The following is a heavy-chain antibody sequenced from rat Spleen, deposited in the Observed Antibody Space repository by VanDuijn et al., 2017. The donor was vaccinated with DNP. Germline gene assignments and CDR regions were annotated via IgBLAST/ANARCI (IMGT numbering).Heavy chain of an antibody. CDR2: ISHSGST. CDR1: GFSITSHY. D-gene: IGHD1-12*03. V-gene: IGHV3-1*01. J-gene: IGHJ1*01. CDR3: VRGNDGYYPNWYFDF. Sequence: EVQLQESGPGLVKPSQSLSLTCSVTGFSITSHYWGWIRKFPGNKMEWIGYISHSGSTGYNPSLKSRISITRDTSKNQFFLQLNSVTTEDTATYYCVRGNDGYYPNWYFDFWGPGTMVTVSS.